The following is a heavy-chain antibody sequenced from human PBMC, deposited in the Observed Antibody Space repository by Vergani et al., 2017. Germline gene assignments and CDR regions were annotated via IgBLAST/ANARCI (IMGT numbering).Heavy chain of an antibody. Sequence: VQLVESGGGVVQPGRSLRLSCAASGFTFSSYWMHWVRQAPGKGLVWVSRINSDGSSTSYADSVKGRFTISRDNAKNSLYLQMNSLRAEDTAVYYCASQRSGSVFDYWGQGTLVTVSS. CDR3: ASQRSGSVFDY. CDR2: INSDGSST. J-gene: IGHJ4*02. CDR1: GFTFSSYW. V-gene: IGHV3-74*02. D-gene: IGHD3-22*01.